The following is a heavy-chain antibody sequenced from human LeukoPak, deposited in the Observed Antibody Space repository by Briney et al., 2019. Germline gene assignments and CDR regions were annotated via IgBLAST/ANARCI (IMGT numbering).Heavy chain of an antibody. CDR2: AHYSGSG. CDR1: GDSIRTYH. D-gene: IGHD3-10*01. V-gene: IGHV4-59*01. J-gene: IGHJ4*02. Sequence: PSETLSLTCTVSGDSIRTYHWNWIRQSPGKGLEWIGSAHYSGSGNHNPSLKSRLTISVDTSKNQVSLKLSSITAADTAVYYCARDEINYGSGGYFDFWGQGTLVTVSS. CDR3: ARDEINYGSGGYFDF.